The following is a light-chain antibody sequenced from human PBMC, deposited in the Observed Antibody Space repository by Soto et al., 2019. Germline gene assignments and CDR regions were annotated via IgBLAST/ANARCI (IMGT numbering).Light chain of an antibody. CDR2: GAS. Sequence: ELVLTQSPGTLSLSPGERATLYCRASQSVSSSYLAWYQQKPGQAPRLLIYGASSRATGIPDRFSGGGSGTDFTLTISRLEPEDFAVYYCQQYNYSPWTYGQGTKVDIK. CDR3: QQYNYSPWT. V-gene: IGKV3-20*01. J-gene: IGKJ1*01. CDR1: QSVSSSY.